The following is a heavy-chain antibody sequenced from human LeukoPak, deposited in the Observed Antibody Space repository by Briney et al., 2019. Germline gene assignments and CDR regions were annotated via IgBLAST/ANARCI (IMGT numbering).Heavy chain of an antibody. J-gene: IGHJ4*02. V-gene: IGHV4-4*02. CDR1: GGSINTYDW. CDR2: MFKSGSA. CDR3: ARNFAREYFDS. Sequence: SETLSLTCTVSGGSINTYDWWGWIRQTPGKGLEWIGYMFKSGSALYNPSLKSRVTFSVDMSKNQFSLKLSSVTAADTAVYYCARNFAREYFDSWGQGALVSVSS.